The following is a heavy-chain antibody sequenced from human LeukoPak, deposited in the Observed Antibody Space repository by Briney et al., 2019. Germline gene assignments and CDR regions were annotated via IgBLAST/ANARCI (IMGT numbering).Heavy chain of an antibody. Sequence: SVKVSCKASGGTFSSYAIIWVRQAPGQGLEWMGRIIPILGIANYAQKFQGRVTITADKSTSTAYMELSSLRSEDTAVYYCARDENSSGYYYHFDYWGQGTLVTVSS. CDR3: ARDENSSGYYYHFDY. J-gene: IGHJ4*02. V-gene: IGHV1-69*04. CDR1: GGTFSSYA. CDR2: IIPILGIA. D-gene: IGHD3-22*01.